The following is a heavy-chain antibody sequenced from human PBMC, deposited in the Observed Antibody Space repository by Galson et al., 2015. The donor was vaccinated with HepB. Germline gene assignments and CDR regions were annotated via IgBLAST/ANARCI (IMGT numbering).Heavy chain of an antibody. Sequence: SLRLSCAASGFTFSSYGMHWVRQAPGKGLEWVAVIWYDGSNKYYADSVKGRFTISRDNSKNTLYLQMNSLRAEDTAVYYCASLPGSFDLWGRGTLVTVSS. D-gene: IGHD1-14*01. CDR3: ASLPGSFDL. CDR2: IWYDGSNK. V-gene: IGHV3-33*01. CDR1: GFTFSSYG. J-gene: IGHJ2*01.